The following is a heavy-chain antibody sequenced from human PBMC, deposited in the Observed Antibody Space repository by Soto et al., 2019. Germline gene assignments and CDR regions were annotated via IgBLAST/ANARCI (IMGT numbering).Heavy chain of an antibody. D-gene: IGHD2-2*02. CDR1: GGSVSSGSYY. CDR3: ARRLGYCSSTSCYNGFFGLDV. CDR2: IFYGGST. V-gene: IGHV4-61*01. Sequence: PSETLSLTCTVSGGSVSSGSYYWSWIRQPPGKGLQWIGYIFYGGSTNYNPSLESRVTISVDTSKNQFSLKLSSVTAADTAVYYCARRLGYCSSTSCYNGFFGLDVWGQGTTVTVSS. J-gene: IGHJ6*02.